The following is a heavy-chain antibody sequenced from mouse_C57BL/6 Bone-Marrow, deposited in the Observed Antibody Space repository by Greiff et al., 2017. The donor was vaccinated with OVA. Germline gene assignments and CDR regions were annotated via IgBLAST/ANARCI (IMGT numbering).Heavy chain of an antibody. J-gene: IGHJ1*03. CDR2: IHPNSGST. V-gene: IGHV1-64*01. CDR3: ARSGSSRYWYFDV. D-gene: IGHD1-1*01. CDR1: GYTFTSYW. Sequence: VKLVEPGAELVKPGASVKLSCKASGYTFTSYWMHWVKQRPGQGLEWIGMIHPNSGSTNYNEKFKSKATLTVDKSSSTAYMQLSSLTSEDSAVYYCARSGSSRYWYFDVWGTGTTVTVSS.